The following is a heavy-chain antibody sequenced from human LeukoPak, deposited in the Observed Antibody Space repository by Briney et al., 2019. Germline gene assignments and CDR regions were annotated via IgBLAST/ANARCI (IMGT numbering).Heavy chain of an antibody. D-gene: IGHD3-10*01. CDR2: INTNTGNP. V-gene: IGHV7-4-1*02. Sequence: SVKVSCKASGYTFTNYAMNWVRQAPGQGLDWMGWINTNTGNPTYAQGFTGRFVFSLDTSVSTAYLQISSLKAEDTAVYYCARDPYYGEVSSFDPWGQGTLVTVSS. CDR1: GYTFTNYA. J-gene: IGHJ5*02. CDR3: ARDPYYGEVSSFDP.